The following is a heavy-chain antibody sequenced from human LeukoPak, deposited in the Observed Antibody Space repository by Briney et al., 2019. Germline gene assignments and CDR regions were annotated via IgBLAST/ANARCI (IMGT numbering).Heavy chain of an antibody. CDR2: INPNSGGT. CDR1: GYTFTGYY. D-gene: IGHD3-10*01. CDR3: ARVKALYGSGSFYYYYGMDV. J-gene: IGHJ6*02. Sequence: ASVKVSCKASGYTFTGYYMRWVRQAPGQGLEWLGWINPNSGGTNYAQKFQGRVTMTRDTSISTAYMELSRLRSDDTAVYYCARVKALYGSGSFYYYYGMDVWGQGTTVTVSS. V-gene: IGHV1-2*02.